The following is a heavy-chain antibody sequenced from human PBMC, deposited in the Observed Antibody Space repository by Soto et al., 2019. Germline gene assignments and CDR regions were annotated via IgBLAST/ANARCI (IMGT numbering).Heavy chain of an antibody. D-gene: IGHD2-8*02. V-gene: IGHV4-61*08. CDR2: IYYSGST. CDR3: ARDKITGLFDY. J-gene: IGHJ4*02. CDR1: GGSISSGVYY. Sequence: SETLSLTCTVSGGSISSGVYYWSWIRQHPGKGLEWIGYIYYSGSTNYNPSLKSRVTISVDTSKNQFSLKLTSVTAADTAVYYCARDKITGLFDYWGQGTPVTVSS.